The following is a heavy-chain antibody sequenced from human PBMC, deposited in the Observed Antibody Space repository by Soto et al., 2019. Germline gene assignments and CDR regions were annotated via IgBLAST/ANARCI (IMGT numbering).Heavy chain of an antibody. J-gene: IGHJ3*02. CDR2: ISAYNGNT. CDR3: AREGSVVVVITRGAFDI. V-gene: IGHV1-18*01. D-gene: IGHD3-22*01. CDR1: GYTFTSYG. Sequence: ASVKVSCKASGYTFTSYGISWVRQAPGQGLEWMGWISAYNGNTNYAQKFQGRVTMTTDTSTSTAYMELRSLRSDDTAVYYCAREGSVVVVITRGAFDIWGQGTMVTVSS.